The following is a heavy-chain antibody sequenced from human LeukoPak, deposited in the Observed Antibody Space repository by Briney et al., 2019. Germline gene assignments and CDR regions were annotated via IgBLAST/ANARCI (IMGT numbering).Heavy chain of an antibody. CDR3: ATVAVIRGVTYFDY. CDR1: GGSISSYY. D-gene: IGHD3-10*01. V-gene: IGHV4-59*01. Sequence: SEILSLTCTVSGGSISSYYWSWIRQPPGKGLEWIGYIYYSGTTNYNPSLESRVTISVDTSKNQFSLKLRSVTAADTAVYYCATVAVIRGVTYFDYWGQGTLVTVSS. J-gene: IGHJ4*02. CDR2: IYYSGTT.